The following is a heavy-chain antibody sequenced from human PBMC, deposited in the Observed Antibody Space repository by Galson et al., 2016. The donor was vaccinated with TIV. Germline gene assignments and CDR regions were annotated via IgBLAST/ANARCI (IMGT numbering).Heavy chain of an antibody. CDR3: AKVGKSGDYSWDAFDV. J-gene: IGHJ3*01. D-gene: IGHD1-26*01. Sequence: SLRLSCAASGFSFRNYVMNWVRLAPGKGLEWVSSVSLSGAYTYYADSVTGRFTISRDNSKYTLFLQLNSLIAGDTATYYCAKVGKSGDYSWDAFDVWGQGTVVTVSS. V-gene: IGHV3-23*01. CDR1: GFSFRNYV. CDR2: VSLSGAYT.